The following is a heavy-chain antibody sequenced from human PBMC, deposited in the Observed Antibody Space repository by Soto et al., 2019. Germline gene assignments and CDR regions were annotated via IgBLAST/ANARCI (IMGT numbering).Heavy chain of an antibody. V-gene: IGHV1-18*01. J-gene: IGHJ4*02. CDR3: ARDGGVGVAGTLDY. Sequence: QVQLVQSGAEVKNPGASVKVSCKASGYTFTSYGINWVRQAPGQRLEWMGWISAYNGNTNYAQKLQGRVTMTTDTSTRTAYIELRSLRSDDTSVYYCARDGGVGVAGTLDYWGQGTLVTVAS. CDR1: GYTFTSYG. CDR2: ISAYNGNT. D-gene: IGHD6-19*01.